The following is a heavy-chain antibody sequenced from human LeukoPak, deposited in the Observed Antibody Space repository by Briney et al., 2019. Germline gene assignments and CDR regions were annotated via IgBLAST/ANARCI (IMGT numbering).Heavy chain of an antibody. CDR2: IIPIFGTA. CDR1: GGTFSSYA. Sequence: ASVKVSCKASGGTFSSYAISWVRQAPGQGLEWMGGIIPIFGTANYAQKFQGRVTITADESTSTAYMELRSLRSDDTAVYYCASWDQDAFDIWGQGTMVTVSS. J-gene: IGHJ3*02. V-gene: IGHV1-69*13. D-gene: IGHD1-26*01. CDR3: ASWDQDAFDI.